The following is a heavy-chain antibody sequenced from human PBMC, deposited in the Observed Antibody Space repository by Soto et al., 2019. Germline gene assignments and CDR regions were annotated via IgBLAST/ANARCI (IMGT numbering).Heavy chain of an antibody. CDR1: GFTFNKYA. CDR3: PQPPGPITVITSFDS. Sequence: PGGSLRLSCVASGFTFNKYALAWVRQAPGKGLEWVSAISGSGASTYDADSVKGRFTISRDNSNNTLYLQMNSLRDEDTAAYHSPQPPGPITVITSFDSWGQGTPATVSS. V-gene: IGHV3-23*01. J-gene: IGHJ4*02. CDR2: ISGSGAST. D-gene: IGHD3-16*01.